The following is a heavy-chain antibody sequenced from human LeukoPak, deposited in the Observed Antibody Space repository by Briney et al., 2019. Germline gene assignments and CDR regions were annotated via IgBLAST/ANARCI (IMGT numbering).Heavy chain of an antibody. Sequence: SETLSLTCTVSGGSISSYYWSWVRQPPGKGLEWIGYIYYSGSTNYNPSLKSRVTISVDTSKNQFSLKLSSVTAADTAVYYCARSAVTRGRFDYWGQGTLVTVSS. CDR1: GGSISSYY. CDR3: ARSAVTRGRFDY. J-gene: IGHJ4*02. V-gene: IGHV4-59*01. D-gene: IGHD2-21*02. CDR2: IYYSGST.